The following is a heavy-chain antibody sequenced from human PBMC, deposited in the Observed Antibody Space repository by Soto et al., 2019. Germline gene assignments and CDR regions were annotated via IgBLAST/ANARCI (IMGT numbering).Heavy chain of an antibody. V-gene: IGHV3-48*01. J-gene: IGHJ4*02. D-gene: IGHD3-22*01. CDR2: ISTTTSAM. CDR3: ARDSSSYYPDY. CDR1: GFTFSDYY. Sequence: PGGSLRLSCSASGFTFSDYYMSWVRQAPGKGLEWVSSISTTTSAMFYADSVRGRFTISRDNARKSLFLQMNSLRAEDTAVYYCARDSSSYYPDYWGQGALVTVSS.